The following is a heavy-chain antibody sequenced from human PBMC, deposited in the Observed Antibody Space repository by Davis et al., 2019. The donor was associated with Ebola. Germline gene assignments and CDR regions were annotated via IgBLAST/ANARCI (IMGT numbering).Heavy chain of an antibody. Sequence: ASVKVSCKASGYPLSSFHLHWVRQAPGQGLEWLGVFNPSGVMTTDAQRFQGRVTLTRDTSTNTVYMELSSLRSEDTAVYYCPTVVTNVDFWGQGTLVTVSS. J-gene: IGHJ4*02. CDR3: PTVVTNVDF. CDR2: FNPSGVMT. V-gene: IGHV1-46*03. CDR1: GYPLSSFH. D-gene: IGHD4-23*01.